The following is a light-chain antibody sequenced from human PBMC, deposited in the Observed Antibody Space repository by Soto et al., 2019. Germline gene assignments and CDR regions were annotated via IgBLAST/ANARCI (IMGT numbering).Light chain of an antibody. V-gene: IGLV4-69*01. Sequence: QLVLTQSPSASASLGASVKLTCTLSSGHSSYAIAWHQQQPEKGPRYLMKLSSDGSHSKGDGIPDRFSGSSSGAERYLTISSLQSEDEADYYCQTWDTGARGVFGGGTKLTVL. CDR3: QTWDTGARGV. J-gene: IGLJ2*01. CDR1: SGHSSYA. CDR2: LSSDGSH.